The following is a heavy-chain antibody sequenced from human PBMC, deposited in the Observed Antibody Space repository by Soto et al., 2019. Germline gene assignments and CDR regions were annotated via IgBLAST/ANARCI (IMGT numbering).Heavy chain of an antibody. V-gene: IGHV1-69*02. Sequence: QVQLVQSGAEVKKPGSSVKVSCKASGGTFNSYSISWVRQAPGQGLEWMGRIIPILGIANYAQKFQGRVTVTAVKSTSTAYMELSSLRSEDTAVYYCARSYPSGLALTHFDYWGQGTLVTVSS. D-gene: IGHD7-27*01. CDR1: GGTFNSYS. CDR2: IIPILGIA. J-gene: IGHJ4*02. CDR3: ARSYPSGLALTHFDY.